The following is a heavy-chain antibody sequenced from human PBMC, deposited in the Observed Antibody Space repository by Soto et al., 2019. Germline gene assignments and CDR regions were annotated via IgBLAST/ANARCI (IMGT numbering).Heavy chain of an antibody. D-gene: IGHD3-10*01. CDR1: GGSISSYY. CDR2: IYYSGST. Sequence: SETLSLTCTVSGGSISSYYWSWIRQPPGKGLEWIGYIYYSGSTNYNPSLKSRVTISVDTSKNQFSLKLCSVTAADTAVYYCARDYTLYGSEWFDPWGQGTLVTVSS. J-gene: IGHJ5*02. V-gene: IGHV4-59*01. CDR3: ARDYTLYGSEWFDP.